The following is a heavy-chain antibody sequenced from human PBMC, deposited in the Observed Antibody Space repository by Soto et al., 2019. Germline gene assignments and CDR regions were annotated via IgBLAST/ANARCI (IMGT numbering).Heavy chain of an antibody. CDR3: VSHRNYIVVSGSFFDY. CDR2: MHHSGSI. Sequence: SETLSLTCSVSGDSITNNKWWSWVRQPPGKGLEWIGEMHHSGSIHYNPSLKSRVTVSVDTSKNHFSLKLTSVTAADTAVYFCVSHRNYIVVSGSFFDYWSQGTLVTVSS. V-gene: IGHV4-4*02. J-gene: IGHJ4*02. CDR1: GDSITNNKW. D-gene: IGHD6-19*01.